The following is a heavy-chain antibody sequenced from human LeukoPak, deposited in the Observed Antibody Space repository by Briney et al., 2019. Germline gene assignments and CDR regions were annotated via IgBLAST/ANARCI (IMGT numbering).Heavy chain of an antibody. CDR2: VNHSGST. J-gene: IGHJ6*02. Sequence: SETLSLTCTVSGGSISSYYWSWIRQPPGKGLEWIGEVNHSGSTNYNPSLKSRVTISVDTSKNQFSLKLSSVTAADTAVYYCARVKRAGGQAVAGKGAGYGMDVWGQGTTVTVSS. CDR3: ARVKRAGGQAVAGKGAGYGMDV. D-gene: IGHD6-19*01. CDR1: GGSISSYY. V-gene: IGHV4-34*01.